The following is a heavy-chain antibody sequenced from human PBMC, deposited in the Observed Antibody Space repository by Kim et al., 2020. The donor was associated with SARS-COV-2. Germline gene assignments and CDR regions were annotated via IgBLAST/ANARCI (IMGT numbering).Heavy chain of an antibody. J-gene: IGHJ4*02. D-gene: IGHD3-10*01. CDR3: ARDNTMVRGQTIDY. V-gene: IGHV3-21*01. Sequence: GGSLRLSCAASGFTFSSYSMNWVRQAPGKGLEWVSSISSSSSYIYYADSVKGRFTISRDNAKNSLYLQMNSLRAEDTAVYYCARDNTMVRGQTIDYWGQGTLVTVSS. CDR1: GFTFSSYS. CDR2: ISSSSSYI.